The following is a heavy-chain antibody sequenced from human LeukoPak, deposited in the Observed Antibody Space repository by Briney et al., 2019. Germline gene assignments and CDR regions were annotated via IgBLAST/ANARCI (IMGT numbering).Heavy chain of an antibody. Sequence: ASVKVSCKVSGYTLTELSMHWVRQAPGKGLEWMGGFDPEDGETIYAQKFQGRVTMTEDTSTDTAYMELSSLRSEDTAVYYCAILGYCSSTSCYGGEFDYWGQGTLVTVPS. J-gene: IGHJ4*02. V-gene: IGHV1-24*01. D-gene: IGHD2-2*01. CDR3: AILGYCSSTSCYGGEFDY. CDR1: GYTLTELS. CDR2: FDPEDGET.